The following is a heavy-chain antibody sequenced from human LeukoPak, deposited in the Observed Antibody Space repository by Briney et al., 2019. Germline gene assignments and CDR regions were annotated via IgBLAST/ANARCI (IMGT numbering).Heavy chain of an antibody. J-gene: IGHJ4*02. Sequence: PGGSLRLSCAASGFTFSNFAMSWFRQAPGRGLEWVSAAGTATDTSCADSVKGRFTISRDNSKNTLYLQMNSLGAEDTAVYHCAKEGSRRRFDFDSWGRGTLVTVSS. CDR2: AGTATDT. CDR1: GFTFSNFA. V-gene: IGHV3-23*01. D-gene: IGHD3-16*01. CDR3: AKEGSRRRFDFDS.